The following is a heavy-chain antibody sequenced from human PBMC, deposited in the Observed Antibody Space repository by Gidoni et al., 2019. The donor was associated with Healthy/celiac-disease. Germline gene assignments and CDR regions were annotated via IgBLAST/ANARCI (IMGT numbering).Heavy chain of an antibody. J-gene: IGHJ6*02. CDR3: ASNQLLGGTNNVRDV. CDR1: GGSFRGYY. CDR2: INHRGST. V-gene: IGHV4-34*01. Sequence: QVQLQQWGAGLLKPSETLSLTCAVYGGSFRGYYWSWIRQPPGKGLEWIGEINHRGSTNYNPSLKSRVTISVDTSKNQFSLKLSSVTAADTAVYYCASNQLLGGTNNVRDVWGQGTTVTVSS. D-gene: IGHD2-2*01.